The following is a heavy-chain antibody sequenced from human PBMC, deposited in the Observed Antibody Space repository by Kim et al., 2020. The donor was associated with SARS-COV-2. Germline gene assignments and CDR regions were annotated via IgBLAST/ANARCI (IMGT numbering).Heavy chain of an antibody. V-gene: IGHV3-7*01. Sequence: KQDGSEKYYGDSVKGRFNDSRDHAENSLYLQMNGLRAEDTAVYYCSRDLDVWGKGAAVTVSS. J-gene: IGHJ6*04. CDR3: SRDLDV. CDR2: KQDGSEK.